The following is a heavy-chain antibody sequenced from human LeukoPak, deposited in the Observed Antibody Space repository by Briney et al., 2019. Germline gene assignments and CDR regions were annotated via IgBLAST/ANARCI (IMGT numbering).Heavy chain of an antibody. CDR1: GGSISSSSYY. Sequence: SETLSLTCTVSGGSISSSSYYWGWIRQPPGKGLEWIGSIYYSGSTYYNPSLKSRVTISVDTSKNQFSLRLRSVTAADTAVYYCARKNNHLTWFDPWGQGTLVTVSS. J-gene: IGHJ5*02. V-gene: IGHV4-39*01. CDR2: IYYSGST. CDR3: ARKNNHLTWFDP.